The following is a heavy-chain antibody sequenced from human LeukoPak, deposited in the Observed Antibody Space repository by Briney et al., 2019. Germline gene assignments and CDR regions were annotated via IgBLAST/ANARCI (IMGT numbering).Heavy chain of an antibody. CDR1: GFTFSSCA. V-gene: IGHV3-23*01. CDR3: ARGMSATSGYLELEY. J-gene: IGHJ4*02. Sequence: GGSLRLSCAASGFTFSSCAMSWVRQSPGKGLEWVSAISGSGGNTYSADSVKGRFTISRDNSKKTLFLHMNSLRAEDTAVYYCARGMSATSGYLELEYWGQGTLVTVST. CDR2: ISGSGGNT. D-gene: IGHD3-22*01.